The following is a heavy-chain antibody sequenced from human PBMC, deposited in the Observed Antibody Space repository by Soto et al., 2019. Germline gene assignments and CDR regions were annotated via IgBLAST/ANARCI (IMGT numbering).Heavy chain of an antibody. Sequence: QVQLVQSGAEVRTPGASVKVSCKASGYTFTSYDINWVRQATGQGPEWMGWMNPDSGKTGYVQKFQGRVTMTRNTAISTAYMELSRLRSEDTAVYYCARSVGGSNVNFDYWGQGTLVTVSS. CDR1: GYTFTSYD. CDR2: MNPDSGKT. V-gene: IGHV1-8*01. CDR3: ARSVGGSNVNFDY. D-gene: IGHD3-10*01. J-gene: IGHJ4*02.